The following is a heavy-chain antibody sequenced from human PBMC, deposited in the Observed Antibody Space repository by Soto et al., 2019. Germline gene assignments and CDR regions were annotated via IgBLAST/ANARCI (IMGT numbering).Heavy chain of an antibody. D-gene: IGHD3-10*01. CDR1: GFTFSSYA. J-gene: IGHJ6*02. CDR3: ANTITMVRGVVRDYYYGMDV. CDR2: ISGSGGST. V-gene: IGHV3-23*01. Sequence: GGSLRLSCAASGFTFSSYAMSWVRQAPGKGLEWVSAISGSGGSTYYADSVKGRFTISRDNSKNTLYLQMNSLRAEDTAVYYCANTITMVRGVVRDYYYGMDVWGQGTTVTVSS.